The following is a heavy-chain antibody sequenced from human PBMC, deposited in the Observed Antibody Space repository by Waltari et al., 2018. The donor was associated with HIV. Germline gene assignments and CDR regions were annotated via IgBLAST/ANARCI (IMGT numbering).Heavy chain of an antibody. CDR3: ARAGRYYDRSRFHYPFDY. Sequence: QVHLVQSGSEVREPGTSMKVSCKTSGYTFSDYYIHWVRQAHGQGLEWMGWVNPKNGDTKYSQNFQGRVTMTRDTSITTVYLELSRLTSDDSALFYCARAGRYYDRSRFHYPFDYWGQGTLVSVSS. CDR2: VNPKNGDT. J-gene: IGHJ4*02. CDR1: GYTFSDYY. V-gene: IGHV1-2*02. D-gene: IGHD3-10*01.